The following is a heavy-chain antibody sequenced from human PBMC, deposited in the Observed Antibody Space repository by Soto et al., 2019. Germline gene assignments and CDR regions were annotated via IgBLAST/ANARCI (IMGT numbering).Heavy chain of an antibody. CDR1: GDSFNDYY. J-gene: IGHJ6*03. D-gene: IGHD5-12*01. Sequence: QVQLVQSGAEVRKPGASVTVSCRSSGDSFNDYYIHWVRQAPGQGFEWMGWINPNGGVTKYAQKFQGWVSMTRDTSIRTVYMQLSRLRSDDTAVHYRARESGGATATLDYYYFYMDVWGTGTTVTVSS. CDR3: ARESGGATATLDYYYFYMDV. V-gene: IGHV1-2*04. CDR2: INPNGGVT.